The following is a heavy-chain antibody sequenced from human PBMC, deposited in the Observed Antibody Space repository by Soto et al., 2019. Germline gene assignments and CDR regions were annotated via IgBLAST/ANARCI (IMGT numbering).Heavy chain of an antibody. Sequence: QVQLVQSGAEVKKPGASVKVSCKASGYTFTNSGINWVRQAPGQVLEWMGWISTDNGNTNYAQHLQGRVSMTTDTSPRTDYMDLRSLRSDDTAVYYCARDQGITTFGVYSMYYYGMDVWGQGTTVTVSS. V-gene: IGHV1-18*01. D-gene: IGHD3-3*01. J-gene: IGHJ6*02. CDR1: GYTFTNSG. CDR3: ARDQGITTFGVYSMYYYGMDV. CDR2: ISTDNGNT.